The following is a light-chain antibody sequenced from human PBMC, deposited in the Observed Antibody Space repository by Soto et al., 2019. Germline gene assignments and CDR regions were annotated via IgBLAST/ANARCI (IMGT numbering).Light chain of an antibody. CDR3: QQFRT. V-gene: IGKV3-20*01. CDR1: QSVSSY. Sequence: EIVLTQSPGTLSLSPGERATLSCRASQSVSSYLALYQQKPGQAPRLLIYGASSGATGIPDRFSGSGSGTDFTLTISRLEPEDFAVYYCQQFRTFGQGTKVDIK. J-gene: IGKJ1*01. CDR2: GAS.